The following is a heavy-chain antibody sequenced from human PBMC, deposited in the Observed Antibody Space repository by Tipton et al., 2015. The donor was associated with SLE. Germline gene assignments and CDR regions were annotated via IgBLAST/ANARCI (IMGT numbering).Heavy chain of an antibody. Sequence: TLSLTCTVSGGSISSYYWTWIRQHPGKGLEWIGYIYYSGNTYYNPSLESRITISVDTSTNQFSLKLNSVTAADTAVYYCARWGSFYYYMDVWGKGTTVTVSS. V-gene: IGHV4-31*03. CDR1: GGSISSYY. J-gene: IGHJ6*03. CDR3: ARWGSFYYYMDV. CDR2: IYYSGNT. D-gene: IGHD3-16*02.